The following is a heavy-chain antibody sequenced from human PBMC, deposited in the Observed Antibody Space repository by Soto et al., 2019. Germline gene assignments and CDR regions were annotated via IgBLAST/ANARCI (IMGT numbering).Heavy chain of an antibody. V-gene: IGHV4-34*01. CDR1: GASLSGYY. D-gene: IGHD2-15*01. J-gene: IGHJ4*02. Sequence: SDTLSLTCAVSGASLSGYYRSWIRQPPGKGLEWIGETNDSGSTSYNPSLKSRVTISVDTSKNQFSLKLTSMTAADTAVYYCAKHIGFCSGDGCYTGFDCWGQGTLVTVSS. CDR3: AKHIGFCSGDGCYTGFDC. CDR2: TNDSGST.